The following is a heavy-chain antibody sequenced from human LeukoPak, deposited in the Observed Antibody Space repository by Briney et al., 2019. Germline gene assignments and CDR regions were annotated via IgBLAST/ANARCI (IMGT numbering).Heavy chain of an antibody. Sequence: GGSLRLSCAASGFTFSSYWMHWVRQAPGKGLMWVSRIKSDGSETSYADSVKGRFTISRDNARNTLYLQMNSLRPEDTAIHYCASDRVFYGLDVWGRGTTVTVSS. J-gene: IGHJ6*02. CDR2: IKSDGSET. V-gene: IGHV3-74*01. CDR1: GFTFSSYW. CDR3: ASDRVFYGLDV.